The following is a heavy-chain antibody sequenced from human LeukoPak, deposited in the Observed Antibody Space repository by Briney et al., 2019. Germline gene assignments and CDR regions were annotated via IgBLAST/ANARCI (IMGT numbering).Heavy chain of an antibody. J-gene: IGHJ4*02. CDR3: ARDRDY. CDR2: IYYSGST. CDR1: GSSISSYY. Sequence: KTSETLSLTCTVSGSSISSYYWSWIRQPPGKGLEWIGYIYYSGSTNYNPSLKSRVTISVDTSKNQFSLKLSSVTAADTAVYYCARDRDYWGQGTLVTVSS. V-gene: IGHV4-59*01.